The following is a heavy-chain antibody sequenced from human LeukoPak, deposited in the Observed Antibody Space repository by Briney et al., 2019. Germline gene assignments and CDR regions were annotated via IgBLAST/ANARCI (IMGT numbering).Heavy chain of an antibody. Sequence: SETLSLTCTVSGGSISSYYWSRIRQPAGKGLQWIGRIYTSGSTNYNPSLKSRVTMSVDTSKNQFSLKLSSVTAADTAVYYCARVLAVAGYNWFDPWGQGTLVTVSS. CDR1: GGSISSYY. J-gene: IGHJ5*02. D-gene: IGHD6-19*01. V-gene: IGHV4-4*07. CDR3: ARVLAVAGYNWFDP. CDR2: IYTSGST.